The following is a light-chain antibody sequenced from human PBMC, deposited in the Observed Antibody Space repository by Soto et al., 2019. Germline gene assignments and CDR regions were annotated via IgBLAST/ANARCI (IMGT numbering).Light chain of an antibody. V-gene: IGLV1-51*01. J-gene: IGLJ1*01. CDR2: DNN. Sequence: QSVLTQPPSVSAAPGQKVTISCSGSSPNIGNNYVSWYQQLPGTAPKLLIYDNNKRPSGIPDRFSGSKSGTSATLGITGLQTGDEADYYCGTWDSSLSAYVFGTGPQLTVL. CDR3: GTWDSSLSAYV. CDR1: SPNIGNNY.